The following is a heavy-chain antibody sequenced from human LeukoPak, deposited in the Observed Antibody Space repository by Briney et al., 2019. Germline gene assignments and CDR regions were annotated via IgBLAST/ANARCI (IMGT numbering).Heavy chain of an antibody. J-gene: IGHJ4*02. CDR3: ARVGVPGTGLFDY. Sequence: SQTLSLTCAISGDSVSSNSATWIWIRQSPSRGLEWLVRTYYRSKWFNDYAVSVKSRITINPDTSKNQFSLQLNSVTPEDTAVYYCARVGVPGTGLFDYWGQGTLVTVSS. V-gene: IGHV6-1*01. D-gene: IGHD6-19*01. CDR2: TYYRSKWFN. CDR1: GDSVSSNSAT.